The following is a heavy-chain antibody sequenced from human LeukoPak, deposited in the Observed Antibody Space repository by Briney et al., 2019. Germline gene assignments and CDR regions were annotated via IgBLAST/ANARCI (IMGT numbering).Heavy chain of an antibody. CDR3: ARTPSRFWSGYLDAFDI. CDR2: ISSSSSTI. D-gene: IGHD3-3*01. J-gene: IGHJ3*02. Sequence: GGSLRLSCAASGFTFSSYSMNWVRQAPGKGLEWVSYISSSSSTIYYADSVKGRFTISRDNAKNSLYLQMNSLRAEDTAVYYCARTPSRFWSGYLDAFDIWGQGTMVTVSS. CDR1: GFTFSSYS. V-gene: IGHV3-48*04.